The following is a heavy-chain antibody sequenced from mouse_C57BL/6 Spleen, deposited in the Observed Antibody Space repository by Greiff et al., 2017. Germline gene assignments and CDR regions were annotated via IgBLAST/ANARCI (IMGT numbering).Heavy chain of an antibody. J-gene: IGHJ2*01. CDR1: GYTFTDYN. CDR3: ASGGLRRGFDY. Sequence: EVQLQQSGPELVKPGASVKMSCKASGYTFTDYNMHWVKQSHGKSLEWIGYINPNNGGTSYNQKFKGKATLTVNKSSSTAYMELRSLTSEDSAVYYCASGGLRRGFDYWGQGTTLTVSS. CDR2: INPNNGGT. D-gene: IGHD2-4*01. V-gene: IGHV1-22*01.